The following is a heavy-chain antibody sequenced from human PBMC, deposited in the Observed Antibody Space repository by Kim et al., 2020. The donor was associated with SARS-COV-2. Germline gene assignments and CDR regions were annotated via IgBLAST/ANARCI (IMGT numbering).Heavy chain of an antibody. D-gene: IGHD6-13*01. CDR2: ISSSSSYI. J-gene: IGHJ2*01. V-gene: IGHV3-21*01. CDR1: GFTFSSYS. Sequence: GGSLRLSCAASGFTFSSYSMNWVRQAPGKGLEWVSSISSSSSYIYYADSVKGRFTISRDNAKNSLYLQMNSLRAEDTAVYYCARAPRIANKGNWYFDLWGRGTLVTVSS. CDR3: ARAPRIANKGNWYFDL.